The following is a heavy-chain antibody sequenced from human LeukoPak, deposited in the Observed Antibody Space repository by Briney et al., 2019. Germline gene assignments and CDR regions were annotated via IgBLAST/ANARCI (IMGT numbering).Heavy chain of an antibody. CDR3: AKAPAYYDSSGALLYYFDY. Sequence: GGSLRLSCAASGFTFSSYGMHWVRQAPGKGLECVAFVRCGGSNKYYADSVKGRFTISRDNSKNTLYLQMNSLRAEDTAVYYCAKAPAYYDSSGALLYYFDYWGQGTLVTVSS. D-gene: IGHD3-22*01. J-gene: IGHJ4*02. V-gene: IGHV3-30*02. CDR2: VRCGGSNK. CDR1: GFTFSSYG.